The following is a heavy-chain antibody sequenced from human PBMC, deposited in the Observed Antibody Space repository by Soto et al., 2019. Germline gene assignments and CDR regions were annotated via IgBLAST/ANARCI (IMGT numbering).Heavy chain of an antibody. CDR1: GFTFSSYN. D-gene: IGHD6-6*01. CDR3: ARRSGSSSTFDY. V-gene: IGHV3-48*02. J-gene: IGHJ4*02. CDR2: ISSSSSTI. Sequence: EVQLVESGGGLVQPGGSLRLSCAASGFTFSSYNINWVRQAPGKGLEWVSYISSSSSTIYYADSLKGRFTISRDNAKNSLYLQMNSLRDEDTAVYYCARRSGSSSTFDYWGQGILVTVSS.